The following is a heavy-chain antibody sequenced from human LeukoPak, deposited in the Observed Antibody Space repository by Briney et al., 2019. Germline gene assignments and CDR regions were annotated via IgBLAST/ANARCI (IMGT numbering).Heavy chain of an antibody. V-gene: IGHV4-39*01. D-gene: IGHD2-2*02. J-gene: IGHJ4*02. CDR1: GGSISSSSYY. CDR2: IYYSGST. CDR3: ATGFLGYCSSTSCYTN. Sequence: PSETLSLTCTVSGGSISSSSYYRGWIRQPPGKGLEWIGSIYYSGSTYYNPSLKSRVTISVDTSKNQFSLKLSSVTAAGTAVYYCATGFLGYCSSTSCYTNWGQGTLVTVSS.